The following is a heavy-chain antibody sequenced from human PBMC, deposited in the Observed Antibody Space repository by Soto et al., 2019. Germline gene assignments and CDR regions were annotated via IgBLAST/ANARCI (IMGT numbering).Heavy chain of an antibody. CDR1: GGTFSSYA. V-gene: IGHV1-69*01. Sequence: QVQLVQSGAEVKKPGSSVKVSCKASGGTFSSYAISWVRQAPGQGLEWMGGIIPIFGTANYAQKFQGRVTITADESTSTAYMELSSLRSEDTAVYYCVRAGSIAAAGRYYYYGMDVWGQGTTVTVSS. CDR3: VRAGSIAAAGRYYYYGMDV. J-gene: IGHJ6*02. D-gene: IGHD6-13*01. CDR2: IIPIFGTA.